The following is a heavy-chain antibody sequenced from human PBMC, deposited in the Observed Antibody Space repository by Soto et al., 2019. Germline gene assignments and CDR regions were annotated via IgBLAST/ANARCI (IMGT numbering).Heavy chain of an antibody. CDR2: FDPEDGET. J-gene: IGHJ6*02. Sequence: ASVKVSCKVSGYTLTELSMHWVRQAPGKGLEWMGGFDPEDGETIYAQKFQGRVTMTEDTSTDTAYMELSSLRSEDTAVYYCATFSSNWNPPYYYYYGMDVWGQGTTVTVS. CDR1: GYTLTELS. CDR3: ATFSSNWNPPYYYYYGMDV. V-gene: IGHV1-24*01. D-gene: IGHD1-1*01.